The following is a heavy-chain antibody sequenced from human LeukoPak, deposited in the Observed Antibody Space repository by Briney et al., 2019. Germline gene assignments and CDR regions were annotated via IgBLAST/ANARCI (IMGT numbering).Heavy chain of an antibody. CDR2: IWYDGRNN. D-gene: IGHD3-22*01. CDR1: GFTFSSYG. Sequence: GGSLRLSCAASGFTFSSYGMRWVRQAPGKGLEWVAVIWYDGRNNYYADSVKGRFTISRDNSKNTLYLQMNSLRAEDTAVYYCARDASITMIVPGLFDYWGQGTLVTVSS. CDR3: ARDASITMIVPGLFDY. J-gene: IGHJ4*02. V-gene: IGHV3-33*01.